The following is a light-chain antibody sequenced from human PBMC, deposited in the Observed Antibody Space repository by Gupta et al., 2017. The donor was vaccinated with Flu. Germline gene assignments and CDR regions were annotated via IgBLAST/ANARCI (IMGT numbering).Light chain of an antibody. CDR3: CSYAGSSTFGV. CDR1: STDLRNYNY. J-gene: IGLJ3*02. CDR2: DVS. Sequence: STDLRNYNYVSWYQQHPGKAPKLMIYDVSKRPSGVPDRFSGSKSGTTASLTISGLQAEDEADYYCCSYAGSSTFGVFGGGTELTVL. V-gene: IGLV2-11*01.